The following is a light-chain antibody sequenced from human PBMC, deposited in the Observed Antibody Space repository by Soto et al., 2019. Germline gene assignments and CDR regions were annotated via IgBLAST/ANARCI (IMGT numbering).Light chain of an antibody. J-gene: IGLJ2*01. CDR3: QSYDSSPSGLL. CDR2: GNS. V-gene: IGLV1-40*01. CDR1: SSNIGAGYD. Sequence: QSVLTQPPSVSGAPGQRVTISCTGSSSNIGAGYDVHWYQQLPGTAPKLLIYGNSNRPSGVPDRFSGSKSGTSASLAITGLQAEDEADYYCQSYDSSPSGLLFGGGTKVTVL.